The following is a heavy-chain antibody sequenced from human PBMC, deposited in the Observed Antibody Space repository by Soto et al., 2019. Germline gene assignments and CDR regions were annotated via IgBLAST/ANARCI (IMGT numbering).Heavy chain of an antibody. J-gene: IGHJ6*03. D-gene: IGHD3-3*01. V-gene: IGHV3-7*01. CDR1: GFTFSSYW. CDR2: IKQDGSEK. Sequence: EVQLVESGGGLVQPGGSLRLSCAASGFTFSSYWMSWFRQAPGKGLEWVANIKQDGSEKYYVDSVKGRFTISRDNAKNSLYLEMNSLRAEDTAVYYCAREGEGDFWSGYYTHYYYMDVWGKGTTVTVSS. CDR3: AREGEGDFWSGYYTHYYYMDV.